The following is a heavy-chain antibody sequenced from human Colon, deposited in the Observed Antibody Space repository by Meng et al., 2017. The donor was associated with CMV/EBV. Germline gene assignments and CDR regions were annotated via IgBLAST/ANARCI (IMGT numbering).Heavy chain of an antibody. Sequence: SVTVSCQASVGTFSSYAISWVRQAPGQGLEWMGGIIPIFGTANYAQKFQGRVTITTDESTSTAYMELSSLRSEDTAVYYCARDTCSGGSCNLYYYYGMDVWGQGTTVTVSS. CDR1: VGTFSSYA. D-gene: IGHD2-15*01. CDR2: IIPIFGTA. J-gene: IGHJ6*02. V-gene: IGHV1-69*05. CDR3: ARDTCSGGSCNLYYYYGMDV.